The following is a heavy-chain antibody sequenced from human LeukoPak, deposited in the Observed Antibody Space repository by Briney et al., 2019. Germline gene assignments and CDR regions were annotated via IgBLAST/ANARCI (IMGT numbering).Heavy chain of an antibody. CDR2: TYYSGST. D-gene: IGHD3-22*01. V-gene: IGHV4-31*03. J-gene: IGHJ4*02. CDR3: ARVDYDSSGYYYSMAY. Sequence: SQTLSLTCTVSGGSISSGGYYWSWIRQHPGKGLEWIGYTYYSGSTYYNPSLKSRVTISVDTSKNQFSLKLSSVTAADTAVYYCARVDYDSSGYYYSMAYWGQGTLVTVSS. CDR1: GGSISSGGYY.